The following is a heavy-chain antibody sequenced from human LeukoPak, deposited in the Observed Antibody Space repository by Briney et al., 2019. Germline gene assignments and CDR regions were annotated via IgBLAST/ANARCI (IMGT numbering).Heavy chain of an antibody. CDR1: GGSISSSSYY. Sequence: SETLSLTCTVSGGSISSSSYYWGWIRQPPGKGLEWIGSIYYSGSTYYNPSLKSRVPISVDTSKNQFSLKLSSVTAADTAVYYRARDSVRGGVCFDYWGQGTLVTVSS. D-gene: IGHD2-8*02. V-gene: IGHV4-39*07. CDR2: IYYSGST. CDR3: ARDSVRGGVCFDY. J-gene: IGHJ4*02.